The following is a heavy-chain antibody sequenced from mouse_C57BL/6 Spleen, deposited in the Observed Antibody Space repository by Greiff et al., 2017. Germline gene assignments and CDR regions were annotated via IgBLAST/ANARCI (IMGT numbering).Heavy chain of an antibody. CDR1: GYSITSGYY. J-gene: IGHJ1*03. V-gene: IGHV3-6*01. Sequence: EVKLMESGPGLVKPSQSLSLTCSVTGYSITSGYYWNWIRQFPGNKLEWMGYISYDGRTNYNPSLKNRISITRDTSKNQFFLKLNSVTTEDTATYYGASKSSLWYFDVGGTGTTVTVSS. CDR3: ASKSSLWYFDV. D-gene: IGHD1-1*01. CDR2: ISYDGRT.